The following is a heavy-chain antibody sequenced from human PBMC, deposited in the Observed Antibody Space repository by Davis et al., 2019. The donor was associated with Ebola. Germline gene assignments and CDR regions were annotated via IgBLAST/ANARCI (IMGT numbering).Heavy chain of an antibody. J-gene: IGHJ4*02. CDR1: GYTFTSYA. Sequence: ASVKVSCKASGYTFTSYAMHWVRQAPGQRLEWMGWINAGNGSTKYSQKFQGRVTITRDTSASTAYMELSSLRSEDTAVYYCARVPPRVTAFDYWGQGTLVTVSS. CDR3: ARVPPRVTAFDY. D-gene: IGHD1-14*01. V-gene: IGHV1-3*01. CDR2: INAGNGST.